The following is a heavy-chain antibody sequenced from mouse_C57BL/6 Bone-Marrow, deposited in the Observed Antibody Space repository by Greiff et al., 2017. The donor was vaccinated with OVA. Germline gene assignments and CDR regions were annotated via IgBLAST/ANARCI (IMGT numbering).Heavy chain of an antibody. Sequence: EVKLVESGPGLVKPSQSLSLTCSVTGYSITSGYYWNWIRQFPGNKLEWMGYISYDGSNNYNPSLKNRISITRDTSKNQFFLKLNSVTTEDTATYYCASPHYYGSSLFDYWGQGTTLTVSS. J-gene: IGHJ2*01. CDR1: GYSITSGYY. CDR3: ASPHYYGSSLFDY. V-gene: IGHV3-6*01. CDR2: ISYDGSN. D-gene: IGHD1-1*01.